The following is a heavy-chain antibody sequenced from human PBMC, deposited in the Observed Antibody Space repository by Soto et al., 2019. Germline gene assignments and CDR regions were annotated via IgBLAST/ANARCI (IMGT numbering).Heavy chain of an antibody. CDR2: IYYSGST. J-gene: IGHJ4*02. CDR3: ARGGSGWYRGYFDY. D-gene: IGHD6-19*01. CDR1: GGSISSYY. Sequence: SETLSLTCTVSGGSISSYYWSWIRQPPGKGLEWIGYIYYSGSTNYNPSLKSRVTISVDTSKNQFSLKLSSVTAAAAVGYYCARGGSGWYRGYFDYWGQGTLVTVSS. V-gene: IGHV4-59*01.